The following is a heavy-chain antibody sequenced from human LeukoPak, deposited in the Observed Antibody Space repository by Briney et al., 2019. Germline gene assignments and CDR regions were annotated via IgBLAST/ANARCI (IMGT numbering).Heavy chain of an antibody. Sequence: GASVKVSCKASGYTFTGYYMHWVRQAPGQGLEWMGWINPNSGDTNYAQKFQGRVTMTRDTSISTAYLELSRLRSDDTAVYYCARDVYYYDSSGYKARDVDYWGQGTLVTVSS. CDR1: GYTFTGYY. J-gene: IGHJ4*02. CDR3: ARDVYYYDSSGYKARDVDY. D-gene: IGHD3-22*01. CDR2: INPNSGDT. V-gene: IGHV1-2*02.